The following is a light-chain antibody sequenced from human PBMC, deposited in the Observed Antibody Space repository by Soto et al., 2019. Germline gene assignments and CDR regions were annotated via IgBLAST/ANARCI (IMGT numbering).Light chain of an antibody. CDR3: QRYNSAPLT. Sequence: EIQMTQSPASLSASVGDRVTITCRASRRISNYLAWYQQKPGKVPKLLIYAASTVQSGVPSRFSGSGSGADFTLTISSLHPEDVATYYCQRYNSAPLTFGGGTKVDIK. CDR1: RRISNY. V-gene: IGKV1-27*01. J-gene: IGKJ4*01. CDR2: AAS.